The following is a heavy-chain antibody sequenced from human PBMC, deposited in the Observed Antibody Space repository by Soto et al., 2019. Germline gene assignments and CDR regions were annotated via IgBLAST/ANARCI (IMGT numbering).Heavy chain of an antibody. CDR1: GGSFSGSY. J-gene: IGHJ5*02. V-gene: IGHV4-34*01. CDR3: SRGLDITIFATETQRNWCDP. Sequence: PSETLSLTFAVYGGSFSGSYWGWIRHPPGKGMEWICEIIHRGSTNYTPSLKSQVTISVDAYKNHFSLKLSSVTAVDTAVYYCSRGLDITIFATETQRNWCDPWGQGTLVTVSS. D-gene: IGHD3-3*01. CDR2: IIHRGST.